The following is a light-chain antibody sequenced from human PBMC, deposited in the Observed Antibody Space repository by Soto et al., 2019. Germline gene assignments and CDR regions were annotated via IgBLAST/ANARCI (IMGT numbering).Light chain of an antibody. J-gene: IGKJ5*01. CDR3: QQLNSYPIT. V-gene: IGKV1-9*01. CDR2: VAS. CDR1: QGISSH. Sequence: DILLTQSPSFLSASVGDRVTITCRVSQGISSHLASYQQQPGKAPKLLIYVASTLQSGVPSRFSGSGSGTEFTLIISGLQPEDFASYYCQQLNSYPITFGQGTRLEI.